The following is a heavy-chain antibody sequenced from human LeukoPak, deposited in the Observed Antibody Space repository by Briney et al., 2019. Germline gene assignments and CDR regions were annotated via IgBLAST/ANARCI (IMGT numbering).Heavy chain of an antibody. V-gene: IGHV4-34*01. D-gene: IGHD3-10*01. J-gene: IGHJ4*02. CDR1: GGSFSGYF. Sequence: SETLSLTCAVYGGSFSGYFWSWIRQPPGKGLEWIGEINHNGSTNYNPSLKSRVSISLDTSKNRFSLKLSSVTAADTAVYYCARGSRGSANDWGQGTLVTVSS. CDR2: INHNGST. CDR3: ARGSRGSAND.